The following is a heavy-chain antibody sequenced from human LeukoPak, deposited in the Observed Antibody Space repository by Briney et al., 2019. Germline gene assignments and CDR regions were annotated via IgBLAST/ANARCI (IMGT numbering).Heavy chain of an antibody. CDR2: FTTTDSTI. J-gene: IGHJ4*02. D-gene: IGHD1-1*01. CDR3: ATSTTWELPRFDY. Sequence: GGSLRLSCFASGFSFNFYSVNWVRQAPGKGLEGISYFTTTDSTIYYADSVKGRFTVSSDIATKSHFLQMHSLGVEDTAIYYCATSTTWELPRFDYWGQGALVTVSS. CDR1: GFSFNFYS. V-gene: IGHV3-48*01.